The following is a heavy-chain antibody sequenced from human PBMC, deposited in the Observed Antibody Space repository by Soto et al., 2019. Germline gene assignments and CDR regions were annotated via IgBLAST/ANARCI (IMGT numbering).Heavy chain of an antibody. CDR1: GFTFDDNA. CDR3: ARDRVAAAGTHYYYGMDV. J-gene: IGHJ6*02. D-gene: IGHD6-13*01. V-gene: IGHV3-9*01. Sequence: GGSLRLSCAVSGFTFDDNAMHWVRQAPGKGLEWVSGISWNSGIIGYAHSLKGRFTISRDNAKNCLYRQMNSLRAEDTALYYSARDRVAAAGTHYYYGMDVWGQGTTVTVSS. CDR2: ISWNSGII.